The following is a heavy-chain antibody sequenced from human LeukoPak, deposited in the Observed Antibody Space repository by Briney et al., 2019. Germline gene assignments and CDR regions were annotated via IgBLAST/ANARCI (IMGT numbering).Heavy chain of an antibody. CDR1: GGSFSGYY. D-gene: IGHD1-26*01. Sequence: PSETLSLTCAVYGGSFSGYYWSWIRQPPGKGLEWIGEINHSGSTNYNPSLKSRVTISVDTSKNQFSLKLSSVTAADTAVYYCARGRGSYRNTYFDYWGQGTLVAVSS. CDR2: INHSGST. CDR3: ARGRGSYRNTYFDY. V-gene: IGHV4-34*01. J-gene: IGHJ4*02.